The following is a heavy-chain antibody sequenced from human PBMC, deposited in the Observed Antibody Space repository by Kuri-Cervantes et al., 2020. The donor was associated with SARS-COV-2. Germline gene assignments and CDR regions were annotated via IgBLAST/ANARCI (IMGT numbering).Heavy chain of an antibody. V-gene: IGHV1-69*06. J-gene: IGHJ4*02. D-gene: IGHD2-2*01. Sequence: SVKVSCKASGGTLRSYGIRRVRLAPGQGLEWMGGIIPIFGTANYAQKFQGRVTITADKSTSTAYMELRSLRSDDTAVYYCARGSHRIDIVVVPADLDYWGQGTLVTVSS. CDR1: GGTLRSYG. CDR2: IIPIFGTA. CDR3: ARGSHRIDIVVVPADLDY.